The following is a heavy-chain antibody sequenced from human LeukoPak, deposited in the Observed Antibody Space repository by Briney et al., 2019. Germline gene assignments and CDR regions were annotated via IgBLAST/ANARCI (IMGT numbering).Heavy chain of an antibody. D-gene: IGHD3-22*01. CDR1: GYTFTGYY. CDR3: ARAAYESSGHDY. Sequence: GASVKVSCKASGYTFTGYYMHWVRQAPGQGLEWMGWINPNSGGANYAQKFQGRVTMTRDTSISTAYMELSRLRSDDTAVYYCARAAYESSGHDYWGQGTLVTVSS. V-gene: IGHV1-2*02. CDR2: INPNSGGA. J-gene: IGHJ4*02.